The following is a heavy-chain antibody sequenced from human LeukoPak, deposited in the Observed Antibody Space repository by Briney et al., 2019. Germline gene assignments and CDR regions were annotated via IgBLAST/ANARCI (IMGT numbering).Heavy chain of an antibody. D-gene: IGHD5-12*01. CDR3: ASGGPLEREIVLFFSDF. Sequence: ASVKVSCKASGYTFTSYGISWVRQAPGQGLEWMGWISAYNGNTNYAQKLQGRVTMTTDTSISTAYMELSRLRSDDTAVYYCASGGPLEREIVLFFSDFWGQGTLVTVSS. J-gene: IGHJ4*02. V-gene: IGHV1-18*01. CDR1: GYTFTSYG. CDR2: ISAYNGNT.